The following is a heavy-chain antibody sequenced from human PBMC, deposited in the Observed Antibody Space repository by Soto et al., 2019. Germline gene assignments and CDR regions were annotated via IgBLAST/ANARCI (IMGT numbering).Heavy chain of an antibody. CDR1: GYTFTGYY. J-gene: IGHJ6*02. D-gene: IGHD3-3*01. CDR2: INPNSGGT. V-gene: IGHV1-2*04. Sequence: ASVKVSCKASGYTFTGYYMHWVRQAPGQGLEWMGWINPNSGGTNYAQKFQGWVTMTRDTSISTAYMELSRLRSDDTAVYYCAAGITIFGVVGGMDVWGQGTTVTVSS. CDR3: AAGITIFGVVGGMDV.